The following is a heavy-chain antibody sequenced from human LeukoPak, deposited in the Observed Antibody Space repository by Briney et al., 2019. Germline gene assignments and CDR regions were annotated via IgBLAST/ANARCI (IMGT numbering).Heavy chain of an antibody. CDR1: GFTFSSYW. D-gene: IGHD3-22*01. CDR2: IKSDGSNT. J-gene: IGHJ4*02. CDR3: ARASVFYYDSSGCPYYFDY. V-gene: IGHV3-74*01. Sequence: GGSLRLSCAASGFTFSSYWMHWVRQAPGKGLVWVSRIKSDGSNTNYADSVKGRFTISRDNAKNSLYLQMNSLRAEDTAVYYCARASVFYYDSSGCPYYFDYWAREPWSPSPQ.